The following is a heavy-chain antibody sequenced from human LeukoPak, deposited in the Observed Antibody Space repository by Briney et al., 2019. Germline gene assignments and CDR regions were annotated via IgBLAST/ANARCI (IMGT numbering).Heavy chain of an antibody. CDR1: GGSISSYY. D-gene: IGHD3-22*01. V-gene: IGHV4-59*01. CDR2: IYYSGST. J-gene: IGHJ4*02. CDR3: ARQSITMIVGTRDYFDY. Sequence: SETLSLTCTVSGGSISSYYWSWIRQPPGKGLEWIGYIYYSGSTNYNPSLKSRVTISVDTSKNQFSLKLSSVTAADTAVYYCARQSITMIVGTRDYFDYWGQGTLVTVSS.